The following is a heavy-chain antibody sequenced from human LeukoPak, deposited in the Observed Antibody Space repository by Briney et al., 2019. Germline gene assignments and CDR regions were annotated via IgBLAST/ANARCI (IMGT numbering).Heavy chain of an antibody. CDR1: GFTFSSYS. V-gene: IGHV3-21*01. Sequence: KPGGSLRLSCAASGFTFSSYSMNWVRQAPGKGLEWVSSISSSSSYIYYADSVKGRFTISRDNAKNSLYLQMNSLRAEDTAVYYCAASLSGGWGPVDGYWGQGTLVTVSS. CDR3: AASLSGGWGPVDGY. D-gene: IGHD6-19*01. J-gene: IGHJ4*02. CDR2: ISSSSSYI.